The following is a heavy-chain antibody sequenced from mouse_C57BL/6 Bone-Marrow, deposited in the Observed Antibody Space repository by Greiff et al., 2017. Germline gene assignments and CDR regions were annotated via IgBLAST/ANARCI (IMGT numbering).Heavy chain of an antibody. Sequence: VQLQQSGAELVRPGASVKLSCTASGFNIKDYYMHWVKQRPEQGLEWIGRIDPEDGDTEYAPKFQGKATMTADTSSNTAYLQLSSLTSEDTAVYYCTTFTTVVAPPVAYWGQGTLVTVSA. CDR2: IDPEDGDT. J-gene: IGHJ3*01. CDR3: TTFTTVVAPPVAY. CDR1: GFNIKDYY. D-gene: IGHD1-1*01. V-gene: IGHV14-1*01.